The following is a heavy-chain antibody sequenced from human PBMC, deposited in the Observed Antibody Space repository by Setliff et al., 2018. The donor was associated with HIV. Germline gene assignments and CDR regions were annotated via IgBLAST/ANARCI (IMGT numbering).Heavy chain of an antibody. CDR2: IYTNGST. J-gene: IGHJ3*02. Sequence: PSETLSLTCTVSGGSISSYFWSWIRQPPGKGLEWIGYIYTNGSTNYNPSLKRRVTISLDTSKNQFSLKLSSVNAADTAVYYCARHSITLVVGVPERDDAFDIWGQGTMVTVSS. CDR3: ARHSITLVVGVPERDDAFDI. CDR1: GGSISSYF. V-gene: IGHV4-59*08. D-gene: IGHD3-22*01.